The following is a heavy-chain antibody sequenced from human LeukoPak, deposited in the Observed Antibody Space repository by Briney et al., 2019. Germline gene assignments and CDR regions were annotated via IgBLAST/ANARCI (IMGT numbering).Heavy chain of an antibody. CDR2: INHSGST. V-gene: IGHV4-34*01. CDR3: ARKSPYYYYYMDV. Sequence: SETLSLTCAVSGGSFSGYYWSWIRQPPGKGLEWIGEINHSGSTNYNPSLKSRVTISVDTSKNQFSLKLSAATAADTAVYYCARKSPYYYYYMDVWGKGTTVTVSS. CDR1: GGSFSGYY. J-gene: IGHJ6*03.